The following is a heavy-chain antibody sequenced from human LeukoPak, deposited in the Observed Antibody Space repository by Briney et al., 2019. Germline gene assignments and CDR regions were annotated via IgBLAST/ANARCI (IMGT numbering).Heavy chain of an antibody. D-gene: IGHD4-17*01. CDR3: PREVGDLPDY. J-gene: IGHJ4*02. CDR1: GFTFSTYA. CDR2: MSYDGNNK. Sequence: GRSLRLSCAASGFTFSTYAMHWVPQAPGKGVGRVAVMSYDGNNKYYVDSVKGRFTISRDNSKNTLYLQMTSLRPEATAVYYCPREVGDLPDYWGQGTLVTVSS. V-gene: IGHV3-30-3*01.